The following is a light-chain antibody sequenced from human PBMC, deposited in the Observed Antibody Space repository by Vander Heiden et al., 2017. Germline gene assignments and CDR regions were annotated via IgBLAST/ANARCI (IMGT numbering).Light chain of an antibody. CDR3: QQSDSTPLYT. J-gene: IGKJ2*01. CDR1: QSISFY. V-gene: IGKV1-39*01. Sequence: DIQMTQSPSSLSASVGDSVTITCRASQSISFYLNWYQQNAGKAPKLLIDAASSLQRGVPSRFSGSGSGTDFTLTISSLQPEDFATYYCQQSDSTPLYTFGQGTKLEIK. CDR2: AAS.